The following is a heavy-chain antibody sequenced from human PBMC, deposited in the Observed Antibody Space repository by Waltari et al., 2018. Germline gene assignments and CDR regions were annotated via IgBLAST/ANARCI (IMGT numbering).Heavy chain of an antibody. Sequence: QVQLVESGGGVVQPGRSLRLSCAASGFIFSNYAVHWVRQAPGKGLEWVRKISNDVTNKYYADSVKGRFTISRDNSKNTLYLQMNSLRPDDTAVYYCARDSDSSGWYIDYWGQGTLVTVSS. CDR3: ARDSDSSGWYIDY. V-gene: IGHV3-30*01. J-gene: IGHJ4*02. CDR2: ISNDVTNK. CDR1: GFIFSNYA. D-gene: IGHD6-19*01.